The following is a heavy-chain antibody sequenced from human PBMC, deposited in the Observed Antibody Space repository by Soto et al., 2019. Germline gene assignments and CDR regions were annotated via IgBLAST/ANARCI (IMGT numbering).Heavy chain of an antibody. V-gene: IGHV3-23*01. Sequence: PGGPLRLSCAASGFTFRSHAMSWVRQAPGKGLEWVSAISGSGGSTYYADSVKGRFAISRDNSKNTLYLQMNSLRAEDTAVYYCAKDTNGWQFDYWGQGTLVTVSS. CDR2: ISGSGGST. J-gene: IGHJ4*02. CDR3: AKDTNGWQFDY. CDR1: GFTFRSHA. D-gene: IGHD2-8*01.